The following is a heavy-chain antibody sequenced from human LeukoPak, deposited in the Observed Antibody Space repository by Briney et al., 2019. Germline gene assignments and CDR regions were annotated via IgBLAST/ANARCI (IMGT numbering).Heavy chain of an antibody. CDR2: IIPIFGTA. V-gene: IGHV1-69*13. CDR3: ARVAGGVPAAIHPYGMDV. CDR1: GGTFSSYA. D-gene: IGHD2-2*01. Sequence: GASVKVSCKASGGTFSSYAISWVRQAPGQGLEWMGGIIPIFGTANYAQKFQGRVTITADESTSTAYMELSSLRSEDTAVYYCARVAGGVPAAIHPYGMDVWGQGTTVTVSS. J-gene: IGHJ6*02.